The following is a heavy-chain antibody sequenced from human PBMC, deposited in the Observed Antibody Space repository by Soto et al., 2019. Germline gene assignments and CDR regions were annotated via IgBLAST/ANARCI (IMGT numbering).Heavy chain of an antibody. Sequence: ASVKVSCKASGYTFTSYGISWVRQAPGQGLEWMGWISAYNGNTNYAQKLQGRVTMTTDTSTSTAYMELRSLRSDDTAVYYCARLGYCSSTSCSWIDYWGQGTLVTVPQ. CDR2: ISAYNGNT. J-gene: IGHJ4*02. D-gene: IGHD2-2*01. CDR1: GYTFTSYG. V-gene: IGHV1-18*01. CDR3: ARLGYCSSTSCSWIDY.